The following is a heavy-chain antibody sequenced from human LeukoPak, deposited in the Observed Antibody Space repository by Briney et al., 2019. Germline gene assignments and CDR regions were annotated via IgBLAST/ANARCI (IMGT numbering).Heavy chain of an antibody. Sequence: SVKVSCKASGGTFSSYAISWVRQAPGQGLEWMGGIIPIFGTANYAQKFQGRVTITADESTSTAYMELSSLRSEDTAVYYCARGNYYDSSGYLILARYYYYYYMDVWGKGTTVTISS. V-gene: IGHV1-69*01. CDR1: GGTFSSYA. CDR3: ARGNYYDSSGYLILARYYYYYYMDV. CDR2: IIPIFGTA. D-gene: IGHD3-22*01. J-gene: IGHJ6*03.